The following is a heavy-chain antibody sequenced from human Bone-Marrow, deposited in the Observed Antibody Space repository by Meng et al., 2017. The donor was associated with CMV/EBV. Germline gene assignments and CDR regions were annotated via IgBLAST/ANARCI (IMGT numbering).Heavy chain of an antibody. CDR1: GFTFSDYY. J-gene: IGHJ5*02. CDR2: ISSSGSTI. D-gene: IGHD2-2*01. Sequence: GESLKISCAASGFTFSDYYMSWIRQAPGKGLEWVSYISSSGSTIYYADSVKGRFTISRDNAKNSLYLQMNSLRAEDTAVYYCARTGYCSSTSCRRRWFDPWGQGTLVTVSS. V-gene: IGHV3-11*04. CDR3: ARTGYCSSTSCRRRWFDP.